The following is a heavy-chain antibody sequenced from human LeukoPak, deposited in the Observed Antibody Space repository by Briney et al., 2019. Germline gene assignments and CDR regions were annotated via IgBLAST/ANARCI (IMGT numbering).Heavy chain of an antibody. CDR1: GFTVSSNY. J-gene: IGHJ6*02. Sequence: GGSLRLSCAASGFTVSSNYMSWVRQAPGKGLEWVSIVYSGGNIYYADSVKGRFTISRDNSRNTVDLQMNSLRADDTAVYYCARDGAGFGEKDLNYYYGMDVWGQGTTVTVSS. CDR2: VYSGGNI. CDR3: ARDGAGFGEKDLNYYYGMDV. D-gene: IGHD3-10*01. V-gene: IGHV3-53*01.